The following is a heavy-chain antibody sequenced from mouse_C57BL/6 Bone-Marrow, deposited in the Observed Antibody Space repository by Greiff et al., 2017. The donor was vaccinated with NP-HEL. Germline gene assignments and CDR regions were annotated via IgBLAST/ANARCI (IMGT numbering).Heavy chain of an antibody. CDR2: IYPRSGNT. Sequence: QVQLQQSGAELARPGASVKLSCKASGYTFTSYGISWVKQRTGQGLEWIGEIYPRSGNTYYNEKFKGKAKLTADKSSSTAYMELRSLTSEDSAVYFWAKENYYGTPGYYWGQGTTLTVSS. CDR1: GYTFTSYG. D-gene: IGHD1-1*01. CDR3: AKENYYGTPGYY. J-gene: IGHJ2*01. V-gene: IGHV1-81*01.